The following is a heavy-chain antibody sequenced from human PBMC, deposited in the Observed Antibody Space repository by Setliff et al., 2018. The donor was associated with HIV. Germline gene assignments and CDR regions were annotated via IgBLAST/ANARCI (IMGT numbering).Heavy chain of an antibody. J-gene: IGHJ3*02. CDR1: GFTFSGYS. CDR2: ISSSSSTI. V-gene: IGHV3-48*01. CDR3: AASYDAFDI. Sequence: GGSLRLSCAASGFTFSGYSMNWVRQAPGKGLEWVSYISSSSSTIYYADSVKGRFTISRDNAKNSLYLQMNSLRAEDTALYYCAASYDAFDIWGQGTMVTVSS.